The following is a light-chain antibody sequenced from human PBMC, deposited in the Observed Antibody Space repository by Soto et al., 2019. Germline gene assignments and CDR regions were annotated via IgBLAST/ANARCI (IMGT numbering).Light chain of an antibody. CDR2: GAS. Sequence: EIVLTQSPGTLSLSPGERATLSCRASQSVSSSYLAWYQQKPGQAPRLLIYGASSRATGIPDRFSGSGSGRHFTLNISRLEPEDFAVYYCQQYGSSRLTFGGGAKVEIK. CDR1: QSVSSSY. J-gene: IGKJ4*01. CDR3: QQYGSSRLT. V-gene: IGKV3-20*01.